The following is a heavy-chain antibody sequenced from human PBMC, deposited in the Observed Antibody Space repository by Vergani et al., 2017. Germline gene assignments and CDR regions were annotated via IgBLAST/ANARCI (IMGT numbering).Heavy chain of an antibody. CDR3: AREFIVGATTGALGY. CDR1: GFTFSSYE. V-gene: IGHV3-48*03. J-gene: IGHJ4*02. CDR2: ISSSGSTI. Sequence: EVQLVESGGGLVQPGGSLRLSCAASGFTFSSYEMNWVRQAPGKGLEWVSYISSSGSTIYYADSVKGRFTISRDNAKNSLYLQMNSLRAEETAVYYCAREFIVGATTGALGYWGQGTLVTVSS. D-gene: IGHD1-26*01.